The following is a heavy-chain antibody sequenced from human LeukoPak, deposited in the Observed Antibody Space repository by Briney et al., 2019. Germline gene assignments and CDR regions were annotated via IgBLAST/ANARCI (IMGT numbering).Heavy chain of an antibody. Sequence: GGSLRLSCATSGFTFSSDAMHWVRQAPGKGLEWVAVTSYDGSHKYYADSVKGRFTISKDNSKNTLYLQMNSLRVDDTAVYYCARDSLTGYPSYPDYRGQGTLVTVSS. CDR2: TSYDGSHK. J-gene: IGHJ4*02. D-gene: IGHD3-9*01. V-gene: IGHV3-30*04. CDR1: GFTFSSDA. CDR3: ARDSLTGYPSYPDY.